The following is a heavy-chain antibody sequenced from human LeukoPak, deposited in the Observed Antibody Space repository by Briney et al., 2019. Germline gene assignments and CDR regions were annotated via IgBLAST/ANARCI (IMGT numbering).Heavy chain of an antibody. CDR1: GGSITSNYY. Sequence: PSETLSLTCVISGGSITSNYYWSWIRQPAGKGLEWIGRIYTSGSTNYNPSLKSRVTMSVDTSKNQFSLKLSSVTAADTAVYYCARDLSIFGVVGYYYMDVWGKGTTVTVSS. V-gene: IGHV4-4*07. CDR3: ARDLSIFGVVGYYYMDV. CDR2: IYTSGST. J-gene: IGHJ6*03. D-gene: IGHD3-3*01.